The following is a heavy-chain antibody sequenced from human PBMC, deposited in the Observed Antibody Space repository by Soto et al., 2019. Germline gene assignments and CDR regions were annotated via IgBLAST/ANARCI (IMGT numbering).Heavy chain of an antibody. V-gene: IGHV4-59*01. J-gene: IGHJ4*02. CDR3: ARISVDKFDY. Sequence: SETLSLTCTVSGGSISSYYWSWIRQPPGKGLEWIGYIYYSGSNNYNPSLKSRVTISVDTYKNQFSLKMSSVTAADTAVYYCARISVDKFDYWGKGTLVTAPQ. CDR2: IYYSGSN. D-gene: IGHD3-9*01. CDR1: GGSISSYY.